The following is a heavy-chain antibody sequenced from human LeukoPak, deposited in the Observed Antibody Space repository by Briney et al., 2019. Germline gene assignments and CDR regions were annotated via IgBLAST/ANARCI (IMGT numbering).Heavy chain of an antibody. D-gene: IGHD6-19*01. J-gene: IGHJ6*03. CDR1: GFTFSTYW. CDR3: ARDAGNSSGWYGLWRSDYYMDV. V-gene: IGHV3-7*01. CDR2: IKQDGSEK. Sequence: GGSLRLSCAASGFTFSTYWMSWVRQAPGKGLEGVANIKQDGSEKYYVDYVKGRFTISRDNAKNPLYLQMNSLRAEDKAVYYCARDAGNSSGWYGLWRSDYYMDVWGKGTTVTVSS.